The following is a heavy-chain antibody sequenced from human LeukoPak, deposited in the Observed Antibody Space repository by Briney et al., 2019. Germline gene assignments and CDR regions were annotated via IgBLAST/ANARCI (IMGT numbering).Heavy chain of an antibody. Sequence: SETLSLTCSVSGGSIRSSGYYWGWIRQPPGKGLEWIGTIYYSGSTYYNPSLKSRVTISVDTSKNQFSLKLSSVTAADTAVYYCARDARVGTRYFDYWGQGTLVTVSS. CDR3: ARDARVGTRYFDY. D-gene: IGHD4-23*01. V-gene: IGHV4-39*07. CDR2: IYYSGST. J-gene: IGHJ4*02. CDR1: GGSIRSSGYY.